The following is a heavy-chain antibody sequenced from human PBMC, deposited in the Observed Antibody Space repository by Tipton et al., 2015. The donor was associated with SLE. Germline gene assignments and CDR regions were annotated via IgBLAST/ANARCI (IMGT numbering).Heavy chain of an antibody. Sequence: TLPLTCAVYGGSFSGYYWSWIRQPPGKGLEWIGYNYYSGSTNYNPSLKSRVTISVDTSKNQFSLKLSSVTAADTAVYYCARRGGDAFDIWGQGTMVTVSS. CDR2: NYYSGST. J-gene: IGHJ3*02. V-gene: IGHV4-59*01. CDR3: ARRGGDAFDI. CDR1: GGSFSGYY. D-gene: IGHD6-25*01.